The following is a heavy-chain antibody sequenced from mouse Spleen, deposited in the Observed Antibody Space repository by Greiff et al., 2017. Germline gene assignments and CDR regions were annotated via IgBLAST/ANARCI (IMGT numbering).Heavy chain of an antibody. CDR3: TRCCYDYRGWFAY. D-gene: IGHD2-4*01. Sequence: EVQLQQSGTVLARPGASVKMSCKASGYTFTSYCMHWVKQRPGQGLEWIGAIYPGNSDTSYNQKFKGKAKLTAVTSTSTAYMELSSLTNEDSAVYYCTRCCYDYRGWFAYWGQGTLVTVSA. V-gene: IGHV1-5*01. CDR1: GYTFTSYC. CDR2: IYPGNSDT. J-gene: IGHJ3*01.